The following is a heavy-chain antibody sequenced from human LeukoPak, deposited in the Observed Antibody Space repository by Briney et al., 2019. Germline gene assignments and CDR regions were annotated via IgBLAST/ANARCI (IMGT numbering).Heavy chain of an antibody. CDR3: ARGARQLKTYYYVSSGYWARGSWFDP. Sequence: PSETLSLTCAVYGGSFSGYYWSWIRQPPGKGLEWIGEINHSGSTNYNPSLKSRVTISVDTSKNQFSLKLSSVTAADTAVYYCARGARQLKTYYYVSSGYWARGSWFDPWGQGTLVTVSS. D-gene: IGHD3-22*01. CDR2: INHSGST. V-gene: IGHV4-34*01. CDR1: GGSFSGYY. J-gene: IGHJ5*02.